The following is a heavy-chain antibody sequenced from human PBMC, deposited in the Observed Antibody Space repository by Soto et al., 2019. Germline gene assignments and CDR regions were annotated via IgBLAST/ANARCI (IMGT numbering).Heavy chain of an antibody. CDR2: IRSKAYGGTT. D-gene: IGHD2-21*01. CDR1: GFTFGDYA. Sequence: GGSLRLSCTASGFTFGDYAMSWFRQAPGKGLEWVGFIRSKAYGGTTEYAASVKGRFTISRDDSKSIAYLQMNSLKTEDTAVYYCTRAIFLEECTNGSGGGDCYIPYYFDYWGQGTLVTVSS. J-gene: IGHJ4*02. CDR3: TRAIFLEECTNGSGGGDCYIPYYFDY. V-gene: IGHV3-49*03.